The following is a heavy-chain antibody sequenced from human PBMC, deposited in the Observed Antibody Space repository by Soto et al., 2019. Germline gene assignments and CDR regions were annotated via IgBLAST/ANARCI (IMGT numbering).Heavy chain of an antibody. V-gene: IGHV3-23*01. CDR1: GFTFSTYA. Sequence: GGSLRLSCAASGFTFSTYAMSWVRHAPGKGLEWVSGISSSGGSTNHADSVKGRFIISRYNCKNMVYLQMNSLRAEDTAVYYCACLAWFGDPVPPFDCWGQGIVVTVSS. J-gene: IGHJ4*02. CDR2: ISSSGGST. D-gene: IGHD3-10*01. CDR3: ACLAWFGDPVPPFDC.